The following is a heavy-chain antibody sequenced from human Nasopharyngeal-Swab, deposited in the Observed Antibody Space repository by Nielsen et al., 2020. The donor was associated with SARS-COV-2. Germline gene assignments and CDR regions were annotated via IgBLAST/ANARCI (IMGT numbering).Heavy chain of an antibody. CDR2: IKSKTDGGTT. Sequence: VRQAPGKGLEWVGRIKSKTDGGTTDYAAPVKGRFTISRDDSKNTLYLQMNSLKTEDTAVYYCTFLIDTTTCYDFWSGYYKRHYYGMDVWGQGTTVTVSS. CDR3: TFLIDTTTCYDFWSGYYKRHYYGMDV. D-gene: IGHD3-3*01. V-gene: IGHV3-15*01. J-gene: IGHJ6*02.